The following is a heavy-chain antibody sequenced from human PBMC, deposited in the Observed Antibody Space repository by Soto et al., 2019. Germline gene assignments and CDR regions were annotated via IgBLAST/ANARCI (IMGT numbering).Heavy chain of an antibody. D-gene: IGHD3-3*01. Sequence: QVQLVQSGAEVKKPGASVKVSCKASGYTFTSYAMHWVRQAPGQRLEWMGWINAGNGNTKYSQKFQGRVTITRDTSASTAYMELSSLRSEDTAVYYCARASQRGVLRFLARGFDYWGQGTLVPVSS. J-gene: IGHJ4*02. V-gene: IGHV1-3*01. CDR3: ARASQRGVLRFLARGFDY. CDR2: INAGNGNT. CDR1: GYTFTSYA.